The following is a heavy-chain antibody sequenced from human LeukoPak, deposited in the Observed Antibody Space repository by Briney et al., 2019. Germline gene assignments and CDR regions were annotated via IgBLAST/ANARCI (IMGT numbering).Heavy chain of an antibody. V-gene: IGHV3-23*01. CDR2: SSGSGGST. Sequence: GGSLRLSCAASGFTFSSYAMSWVRKAPGKGLEWVSASSGSGGSTYYADSVKGRFTISRDDSKNTLYLQMNSLRAEDTAVYYCAKSSSGSSYNVLDYWGQGTLVTVSS. CDR3: AKSSSGSSYNVLDY. J-gene: IGHJ4*02. CDR1: GFTFSSYA. D-gene: IGHD3-10*01.